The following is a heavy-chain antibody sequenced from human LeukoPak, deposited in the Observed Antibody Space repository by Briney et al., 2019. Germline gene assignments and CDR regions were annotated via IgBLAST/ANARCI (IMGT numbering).Heavy chain of an antibody. V-gene: IGHV3-30*18. CDR3: ANENYYGSGSYPDY. CDR1: GFTFSSSA. CDR2: ISYDGSNK. J-gene: IGHJ4*02. D-gene: IGHD3-10*01. Sequence: GGSLRLSCAASGFTFSSSAMHWVRQAPGRGLEWVALISYDGSNKYYADSVKGRFTISRDNSKNTLYLQMNSLRAEDTAVYYCANENYYGSGSYPDYWGQGTLVTVSS.